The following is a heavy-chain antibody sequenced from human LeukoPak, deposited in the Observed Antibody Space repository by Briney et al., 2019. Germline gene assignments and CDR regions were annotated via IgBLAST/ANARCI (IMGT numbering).Heavy chain of an antibody. D-gene: IGHD6-19*01. CDR1: GGSLSSYY. V-gene: IGHV4-59*01. Sequence: SETLSLTCTVSGGSLSSYYWSWIRQPPGKGLEWVGYIYYSGSTYYNPSLKSRVTMSVDTSKNQFSLRLTSVTSADTAVYYCAREADWFYDWGQGTLVTVSS. CDR2: IYYSGST. CDR3: AREADWFYD. J-gene: IGHJ5*02.